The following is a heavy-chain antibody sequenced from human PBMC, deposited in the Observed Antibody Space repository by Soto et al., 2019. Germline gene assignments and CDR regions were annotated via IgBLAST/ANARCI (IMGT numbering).Heavy chain of an antibody. J-gene: IGHJ6*02. CDR1: GFTFSSYG. V-gene: IGHV3-30*18. D-gene: IGHD3-22*01. Sequence: QVQLVESGGGVVQPGRSLRLSCAASGFTFSSYGMHWVRQAPGKGLEWVAVISYDGSNKYYADSVKGRFTISRDNSKNRLYLQMNGLGAEDTAVYYCAKAGSSGRSGNYYGMEVWGPGTTVTVSS. CDR2: ISYDGSNK. CDR3: AKAGSSGRSGNYYGMEV.